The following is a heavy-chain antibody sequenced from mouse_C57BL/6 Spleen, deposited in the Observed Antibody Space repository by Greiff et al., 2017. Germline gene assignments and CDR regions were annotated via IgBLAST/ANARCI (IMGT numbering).Heavy chain of an antibody. Sequence: QVQLQQPGAELVKPGASVKLSCKASGYTFTSYWMHWVKQRPGQGLVWIGMIHPNSGSTNYNEKFKSKATLTVDKSSSTAYMQLSSLTSEDSAVYYCARSERGGFAYWGQGTLVTVSA. V-gene: IGHV1-64*01. CDR2: IHPNSGST. CDR3: ARSERGGFAY. J-gene: IGHJ3*01. CDR1: GYTFTSYW.